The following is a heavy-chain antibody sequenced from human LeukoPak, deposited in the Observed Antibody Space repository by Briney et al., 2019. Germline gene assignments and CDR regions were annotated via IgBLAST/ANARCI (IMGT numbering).Heavy chain of an antibody. CDR3: TRVVSGSYFIPPDY. J-gene: IGHJ4*02. CDR1: GFTFGDYA. V-gene: IGHV3-49*04. Sequence: GGSLRLSCTASGFTFGDYAMSWVRQAPGKGLGWVGFIRSKADGGTTEYAASVKGRFTISRDDSKSIAYLQMNSLKTEDTAVYYCTRVVSGSYFIPPDYWGQGTLVTVSS. D-gene: IGHD1-26*01. CDR2: IRSKADGGTT.